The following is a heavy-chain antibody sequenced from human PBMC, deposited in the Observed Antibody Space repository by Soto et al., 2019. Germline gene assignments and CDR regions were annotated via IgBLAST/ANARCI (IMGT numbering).Heavy chain of an antibody. D-gene: IGHD1-1*01. CDR1: GYTFTSYG. CDR3: SRGRYGDY. CDR2: ISAHNGNT. V-gene: IGHV1-18*01. Sequence: QVHLVQSGAEVKKPGASVKVSCKASGYTFTSYGITWVRQAPGQGLEWMGWISAHNGNTDYAQKLQGRVIVTRDTSTSTVYMELRSLRSDATVVYDCSRGRYGDYWGQGALVTVSS. J-gene: IGHJ4*02.